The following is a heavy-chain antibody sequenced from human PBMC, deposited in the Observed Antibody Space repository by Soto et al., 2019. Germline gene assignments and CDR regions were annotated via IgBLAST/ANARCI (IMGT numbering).Heavy chain of an antibody. CDR3: ARPGTGESSGWHTWGYYYYGMDV. CDR2: MNPNSGNT. D-gene: IGHD6-19*01. Sequence: QVQLVQSGAEVKKPGASVKVSCKASGYTFTSYDINWVRQATGQGLEWMGWMNPNSGNTGYAQKFQGRVTMTRNTSISTAYMELSSLRSEDTAVYYCARPGTGESSGWHTWGYYYYGMDVWGQGTTVTVSS. V-gene: IGHV1-8*01. J-gene: IGHJ6*02. CDR1: GYTFTSYD.